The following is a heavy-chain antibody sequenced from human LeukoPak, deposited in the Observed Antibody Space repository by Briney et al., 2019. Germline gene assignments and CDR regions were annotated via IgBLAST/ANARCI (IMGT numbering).Heavy chain of an antibody. D-gene: IGHD3-3*01. CDR2: ISSSSSYI. V-gene: IGHV3-21*01. CDR1: GFTFSSYS. CDR3: ARDSRDYDFWSGPTQYYFDY. Sequence: GGSLRLSCAASGFTFSSYSMNWVRQAPAKGLERVSSISSSSSYIYYADSVKGRLTISRDNAKNSLYLQMNSLRAEDTAVYYCARDSRDYDFWSGPTQYYFDYWGQGTLVTVSS. J-gene: IGHJ4*02.